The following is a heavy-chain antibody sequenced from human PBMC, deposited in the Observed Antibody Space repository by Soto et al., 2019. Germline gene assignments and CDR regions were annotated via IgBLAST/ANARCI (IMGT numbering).Heavy chain of an antibody. Sequence: QVQLVESGGGVVQPGRSLRLSCAASGFTFSSYAMHWVRQAPGKGLEWVAVISYDGSNKYYADPVKGRFTISRDNSKNTLYLQMNSLRAEDTAVYYCARDTAMVTDYYYGMDVWGQGTTVTVSS. V-gene: IGHV3-30-3*01. J-gene: IGHJ6*02. CDR2: ISYDGSNK. D-gene: IGHD5-18*01. CDR3: ARDTAMVTDYYYGMDV. CDR1: GFTFSSYA.